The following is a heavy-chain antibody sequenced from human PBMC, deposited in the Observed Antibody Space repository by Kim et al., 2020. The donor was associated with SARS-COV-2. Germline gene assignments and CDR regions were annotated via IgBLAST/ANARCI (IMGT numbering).Heavy chain of an antibody. CDR1: GGTFSSYA. V-gene: IGHV1-69*13. Sequence: SVKVSCKASGGTFSSYAISWVRQAPGQGLEWMGGIIPIFGTANYAQKFQGRVTIAADESTSTAYMELSSLRSEDTAVYYCARPLGMATMNYYYYGMDVWGQGTTVTVSS. D-gene: IGHD5-12*01. J-gene: IGHJ6*02. CDR2: IIPIFGTA. CDR3: ARPLGMATMNYYYYGMDV.